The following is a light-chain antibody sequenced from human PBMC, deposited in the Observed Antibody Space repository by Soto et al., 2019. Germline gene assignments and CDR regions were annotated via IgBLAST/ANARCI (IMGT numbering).Light chain of an antibody. CDR2: GNS. CDR3: QSYDSSLSGSV. Sequence: QSVLTQPPSVSGAPGQMVTISCTGSSSNIGAPYDVHWYQQLPGTAPKLLIYGNSNRPSGVPDRFSGSKSGTSASLAITGLQAEDEADYFCQSYDSSLSGSVFGTGTKVTVL. J-gene: IGLJ1*01. CDR1: SSNIGAPYD. V-gene: IGLV1-40*01.